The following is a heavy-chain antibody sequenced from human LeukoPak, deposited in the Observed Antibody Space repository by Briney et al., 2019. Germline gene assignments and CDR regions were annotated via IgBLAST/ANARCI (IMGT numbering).Heavy chain of an antibody. J-gene: IGHJ5*02. Sequence: PSDPLSLTCTVWGRPLTSSSYYCAWVPQPPGKGLGGFGRVWYSEIPYYHPDLKSRVTMSVDKSKHQFALNLSSGTDAGSVVYYCARHIQVAFRVFRLGWIDPWGQGTLVTVS. CDR2: VWYSEIP. CDR1: GRPLTSSSYY. V-gene: IGHV4-39*01. CDR3: ARHIQVAFRVFRLGWIDP. D-gene: IGHD3-3*02.